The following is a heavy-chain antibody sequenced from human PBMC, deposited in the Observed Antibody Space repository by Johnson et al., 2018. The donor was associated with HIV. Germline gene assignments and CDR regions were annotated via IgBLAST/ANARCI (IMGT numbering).Heavy chain of an antibody. V-gene: IGHV3-11*04. Sequence: QMQLVESGGGLVKPGGSLRLSCAASGFTFSDYYMTWIRQAPGKGLEWVSYISSSGSTIYYADSVKGRFTISRDHAKNSLSLQMNSLRAEDTAVYYCVGRGGQWLVQSAFDIWGQGTMVTVSS. CDR1: GFTFSDYY. CDR3: VGRGGQWLVQSAFDI. CDR2: ISSSGSTI. J-gene: IGHJ3*02. D-gene: IGHD6-19*01.